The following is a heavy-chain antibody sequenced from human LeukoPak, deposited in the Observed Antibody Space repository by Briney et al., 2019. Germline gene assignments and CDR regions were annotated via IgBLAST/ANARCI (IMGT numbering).Heavy chain of an antibody. CDR2: INTSGYT. D-gene: IGHD3-22*01. J-gene: IGHJ4*02. Sequence: PSQTLSLTCTVSGVSITSGNYYWNWIRQPAGKGLEWIGRINTSGYTNYNPSLKSRVTISVDTSKNQFSLRLSSVTAADTAVYYCARDHSGYFPAFDYWGQGALVIVSS. V-gene: IGHV4-61*02. CDR3: ARDHSGYFPAFDY. CDR1: GVSITSGNYY.